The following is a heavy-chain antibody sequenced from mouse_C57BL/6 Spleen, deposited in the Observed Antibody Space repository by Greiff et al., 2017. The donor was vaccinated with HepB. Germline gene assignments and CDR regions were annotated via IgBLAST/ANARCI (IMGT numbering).Heavy chain of an antibody. CDR2: ISDGGSYT. D-gene: IGHD2-5*01. Sequence: EVKVEESGGGLVKPGGSLKLSCAASGFTFSSYAMSWVRQTPEKRLEWVATISDGGSYTYYPDNVKGRFTISRDNAKNNLYLQMSHLKSEDTAMYYCARDKHYSKGYFDYWGQGTTLTVSS. V-gene: IGHV5-4*01. J-gene: IGHJ2*01. CDR3: ARDKHYSKGYFDY. CDR1: GFTFSSYA.